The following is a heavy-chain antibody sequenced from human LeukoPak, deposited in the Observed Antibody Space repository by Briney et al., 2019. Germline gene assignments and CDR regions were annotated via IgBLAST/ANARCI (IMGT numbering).Heavy chain of an antibody. CDR1: GGTFSSYT. J-gene: IGHJ6*04. Sequence: SVKVSCKASGGTFSSYTISGVRQAPGQGLEWMGRIFPILGIANYAQKFQGRVTMTRDTSTSTVYMELSSLRSEDTAVYYCARDRMPDSPMVRGVIIYYYYYGMDVWGKGTTVTVSS. CDR2: IFPILGIA. V-gene: IGHV1-69*04. CDR3: ARDRMPDSPMVRGVIIYYYYYGMDV. D-gene: IGHD3-10*01.